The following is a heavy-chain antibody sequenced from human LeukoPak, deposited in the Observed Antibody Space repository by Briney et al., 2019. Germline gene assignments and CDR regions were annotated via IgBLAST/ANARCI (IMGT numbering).Heavy chain of an antibody. J-gene: IGHJ3*02. D-gene: IGHD3-22*01. V-gene: IGHV4-39*07. Sequence: SETLSLTCTVSGGSISSSSYYWGWIRQPPGKGLEWIGSIYYSGSTYYNPSLKSRVTISVDTSRNQFSLKLSSVTAADTAVYYCARVRSVYYYDSSGYYNWRPNDAFDIWGQGTMVTVSS. CDR3: ARVRSVYYYDSSGYYNWRPNDAFDI. CDR1: GGSISSSSYY. CDR2: IYYSGST.